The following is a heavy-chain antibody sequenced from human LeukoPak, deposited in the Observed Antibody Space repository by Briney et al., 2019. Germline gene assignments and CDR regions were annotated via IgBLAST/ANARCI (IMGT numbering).Heavy chain of an antibody. CDR1: GGSISSSSYY. CDR2: IYYSGST. CDR3: ARLKSVLLWFGELLSYYFDY. J-gene: IGHJ4*02. D-gene: IGHD3-10*01. V-gene: IGHV4-39*01. Sequence: SETLSLTCTVSGGSISSSSYYWGWIRQPPGKGLEWIGSIYYSGSTYYNPSRKSRVTISVDTSKNQFYLKLSSVTAADTAVYYCARLKSVLLWFGELLSYYFDYWGQGTLVTVSS.